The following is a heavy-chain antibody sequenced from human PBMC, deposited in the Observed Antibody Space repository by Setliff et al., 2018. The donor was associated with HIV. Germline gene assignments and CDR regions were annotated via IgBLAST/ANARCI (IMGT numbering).Heavy chain of an antibody. CDR1: GASFTDYY. J-gene: IGHJ4*02. CDR2: IHHTGHI. V-gene: IGHV4-34*01. Sequence: LFLTCAFYGASFTDYYWNWIRQPPGKGLEWIGEIHHTGHINYNPSFKSRVTMSLDMSTNQFSLKMASMTAADSAVYYCARFDVTPMTTRDYWGQGTQVTVSS. D-gene: IGHD4-17*01. CDR3: ARFDVTPMTTRDY.